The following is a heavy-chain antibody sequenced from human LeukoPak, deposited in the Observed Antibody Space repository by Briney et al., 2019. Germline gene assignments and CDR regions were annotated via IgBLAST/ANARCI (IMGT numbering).Heavy chain of an antibody. CDR1: GGTFSSYA. J-gene: IGHJ4*02. V-gene: IGHV1-69*01. Sequence: VASVKVSCKASGGTFSSYAISWVRQAPGQGLEWMGGIIPIFGTANYAQKFQGRVTITADESTSTAYMELSSLRSEDTAVYYCARVGGSWSYYFDYWGQGTLVTVSS. CDR2: IIPIFGTA. D-gene: IGHD1-26*01. CDR3: ARVGGSWSYYFDY.